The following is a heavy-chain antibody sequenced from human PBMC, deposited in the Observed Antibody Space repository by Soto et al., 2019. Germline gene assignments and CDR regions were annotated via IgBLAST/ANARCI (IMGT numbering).Heavy chain of an antibody. CDR1: GFTFSSYA. CDR2: ISSNGGST. V-gene: IGHV3-64D*06. J-gene: IGHJ4*02. CDR3: VKNYDFWSGYYDY. Sequence: GGSLRLSCSASGFTFSSYAIHWVRQAPGKGLEYVSAISSNGGSTYYADSVKGRFTISRDNSKNTLYLQMSSLRAEDTAVYYCVKNYDFWSGYYDYWGQGTLVTVSS. D-gene: IGHD3-3*01.